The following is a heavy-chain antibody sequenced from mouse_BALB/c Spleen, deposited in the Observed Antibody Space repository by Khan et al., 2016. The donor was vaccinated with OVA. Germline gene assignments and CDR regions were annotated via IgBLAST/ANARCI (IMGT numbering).Heavy chain of an antibody. CDR3: TRHRCYYGSSSYFDY. V-gene: IGHV5-6-4*01. D-gene: IGHD1-1*01. CDR1: GFSFSTYS. CDR2: ISSGGSFT. Sequence: EVELVESGGDLVRPGGSLKLSCAASGFSFSTYSMSWVRQTPEKRLEWVATISSGGSFTYYPDSVKGRFTISRDNAKNSLYLQMSSLKSEDTAMXYCTRHRCYYGSSSYFDYWGQGTTLTVSS. J-gene: IGHJ2*01.